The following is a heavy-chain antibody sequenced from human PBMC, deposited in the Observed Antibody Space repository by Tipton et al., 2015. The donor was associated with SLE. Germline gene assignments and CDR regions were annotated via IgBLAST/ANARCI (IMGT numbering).Heavy chain of an antibody. J-gene: IGHJ6*03. D-gene: IGHD3-3*01. CDR3: ARLTIFGVVIIGNYYYYMDV. V-gene: IGHV4-39*07. CDR2: INHSGST. CDR1: GGSISSGSYY. Sequence: LRLSCTVSGGSISSGSYYWSWIRQPPGKGLEWIGEINHSGSTNYNPSLKSRVTISVDTSKNQFSLKLSSVTAADTAVYYCARLTIFGVVIIGNYYYYMDVWGKGTTVTVSS.